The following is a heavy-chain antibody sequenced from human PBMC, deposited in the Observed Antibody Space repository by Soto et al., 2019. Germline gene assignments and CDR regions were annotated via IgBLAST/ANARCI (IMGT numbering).Heavy chain of an antibody. D-gene: IGHD6-13*01. CDR2: INSSSSYT. V-gene: IGHV3-11*05. CDR1: GFTFSDYY. J-gene: IGHJ2*01. CDR3: AIIIAAAGGRRYFDL. Sequence: QVQLVESGGGLVKPGGSLRLSCAASGFTFSDYYMSWIRQAPGKGLEWFSYINSSSSYTNYADSVKGRFTISRDNAKNSLYLQMNSLRAEDTAVYYCAIIIAAAGGRRYFDLWGRGSLVTVSS.